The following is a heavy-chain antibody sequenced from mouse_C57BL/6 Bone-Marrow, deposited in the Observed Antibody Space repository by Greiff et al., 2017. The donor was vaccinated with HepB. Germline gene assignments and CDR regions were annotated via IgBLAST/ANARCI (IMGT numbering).Heavy chain of an antibody. D-gene: IGHD2-1*01. CDR1: GYTFTSYW. CDR3: ARNYGNPWYFDV. CDR2: IDPSDSYT. V-gene: IGHV1-50*01. Sequence: QVQLQQPGAELVKPGASVKLSCKASGYTFTSYWMQWVKQRPGQGLEWIGEIDPSDSYTNYNQKFKGKATLTVDTSSSTAYMQLSSLTSEDSAVYYCARNYGNPWYFDVWGTGTTVTVSS. J-gene: IGHJ1*03.